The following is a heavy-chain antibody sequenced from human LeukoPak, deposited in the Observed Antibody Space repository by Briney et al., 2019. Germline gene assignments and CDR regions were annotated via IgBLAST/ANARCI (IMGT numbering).Heavy chain of an antibody. CDR3: ARDNSSSWCVDS. CDR1: GDTVSSNSAA. D-gene: IGHD6-13*01. V-gene: IGHV6-1*01. J-gene: IGHJ4*02. Sequence: SQTLSLTCSISGDTVSSNSAAWNWIRQSPSRGLEWLGRTYYRSKWYNDYAVSVKSRTTINPDTSKNQFSLQLKSVTPEDTAVYYCARDNSSSWCVDSWGQGTLVTVSS. CDR2: TYYRSKWYN.